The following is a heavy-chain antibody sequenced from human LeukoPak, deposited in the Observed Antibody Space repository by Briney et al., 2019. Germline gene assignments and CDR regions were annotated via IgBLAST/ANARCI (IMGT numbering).Heavy chain of an antibody. J-gene: IGHJ6*02. V-gene: IGHV3-30*02. D-gene: IGHD2-2*01. CDR2: IRYDGSNK. CDR1: GFTFSSYG. CDR3: ARVFPAATYGMDV. Sequence: GGSLRLSCAASGFTFSSYGMHWVRQAPGKGLEWVAFIRYDGSNKYYADSVKGRFTISRDNSKNTLYLQMGSLRAEDMAVYYCARVFPAATYGMDVWGQGTTVTVSS.